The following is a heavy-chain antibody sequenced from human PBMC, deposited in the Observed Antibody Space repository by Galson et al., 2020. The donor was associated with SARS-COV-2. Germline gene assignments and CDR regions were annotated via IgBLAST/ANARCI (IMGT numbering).Heavy chain of an antibody. CDR1: GYSFTSYW. V-gene: IGHV5-51*01. J-gene: IGHJ3*02. Sequence: GGSLRLSCKGSGYSFTSYWIGWVRQMPGKGLEWMGIIYPGDSDTRYSPSFQGQVTISADKSISTAYLQWSSLKASDTAMYYCARHVGSSWDVDAFDIWGQGTMVTVSS. CDR3: ARHVGSSWDVDAFDI. CDR2: IYPGDSDT. D-gene: IGHD6-13*01.